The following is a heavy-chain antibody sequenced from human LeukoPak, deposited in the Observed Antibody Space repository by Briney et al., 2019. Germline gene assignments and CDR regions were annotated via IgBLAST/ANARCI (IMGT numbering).Heavy chain of an antibody. CDR2: INPNSGGT. Sequence: ASVKVSCKASGYTFTGYYTHWVRQAPGQGLEWMGWINPNSGGTNYAQKFQGRVTMTRDTSISTAYMELSRLRSDDTAVYYCAREGDSGSHVNWFDPWGQGTLVTVSS. V-gene: IGHV1-2*02. D-gene: IGHD3-10*01. CDR1: GYTFTGYY. CDR3: AREGDSGSHVNWFDP. J-gene: IGHJ5*02.